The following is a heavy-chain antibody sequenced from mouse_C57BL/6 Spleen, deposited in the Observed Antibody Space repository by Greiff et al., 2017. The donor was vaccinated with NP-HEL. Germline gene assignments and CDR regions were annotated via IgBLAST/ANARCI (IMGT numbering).Heavy chain of an antibody. Sequence: EVQRVESGGGLVQPGGSLSLSCAASGFTFTDYYMSWVRQPPGKALEWLGFIRNKANGYTTEYSASVKGRFTISRDNSQSILYLQMNALRAEDSATYYCARYNGNYVNYAMDYWGQGTSVTVSS. CDR1: GFTFTDYY. D-gene: IGHD2-1*01. CDR3: ARYNGNYVNYAMDY. CDR2: IRNKANGYTT. J-gene: IGHJ4*01. V-gene: IGHV7-3*01.